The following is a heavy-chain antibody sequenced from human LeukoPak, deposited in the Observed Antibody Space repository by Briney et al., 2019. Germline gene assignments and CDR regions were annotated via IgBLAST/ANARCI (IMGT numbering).Heavy chain of an antibody. D-gene: IGHD1-26*01. J-gene: IGHJ3*01. CDR2: IYPGDSGL. CDR3: GMSGDRGPLQDDVFDV. V-gene: IGHV5-51*01. Sequence: GESLKISCKVSGYSFTSYCIGWVRQMPGKGLEWMGIIYPGDSGLTYSPSFQGQVTISVDKSINTAYLQWSSLQASDTAMYYCGMSGDRGPLQDDVFDVWGQGTMVTVST. CDR1: GYSFTSYC.